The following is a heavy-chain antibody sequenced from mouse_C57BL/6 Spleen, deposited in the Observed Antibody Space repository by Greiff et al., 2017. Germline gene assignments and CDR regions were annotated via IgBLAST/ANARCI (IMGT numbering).Heavy chain of an antibody. CDR2: IHPSDSDT. CDR3: YIFRSSLCAMDD. CDR1: GYTFTSYW. Sequence: QVQLQQPGAELVKPGASVKVSCTASGYTFTSYWMHWVKQRPGQGLEWIGRIHPSDSDTNYNQKFKGKATLTVDKSSSTAYRQLSSLTSEDSAVYAGYIFRSSLCAMDDWGTGTSVTVAS. V-gene: IGHV1-74*01. J-gene: IGHJ4*01. D-gene: IGHD6-1*01.